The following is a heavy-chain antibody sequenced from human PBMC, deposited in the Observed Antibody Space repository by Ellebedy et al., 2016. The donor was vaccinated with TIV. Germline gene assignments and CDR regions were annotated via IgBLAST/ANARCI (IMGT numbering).Heavy chain of an antibody. Sequence: MPSETLSLTCSVSGGSIATSFYYWAWIRKPPGKGLEWIGSIFYTGVTYYNSSLESRVTISVDTSKNHFSLQLRSVTVADTTLYYCARQIGGYGGRFDPWGQGARVTISS. CDR3: ARQIGGYGGRFDP. J-gene: IGHJ5*02. CDR2: IFYTGVT. V-gene: IGHV4-39*01. CDR1: GGSIATSFYY. D-gene: IGHD4-23*01.